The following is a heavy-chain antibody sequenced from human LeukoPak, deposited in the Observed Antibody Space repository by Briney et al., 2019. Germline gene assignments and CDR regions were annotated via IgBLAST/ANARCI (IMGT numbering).Heavy chain of an antibody. V-gene: IGHV1-2*06. CDR2: INPNSGGT. Sequence: ASVKVSCKGSGYIFPDYYIYWVRQAPGQGLEWMGRINPNSGGTNYAQKFQGRVTMTRDTSISTVFMELSRLRSEDTAVYYCARGYDPLDYWGQGTLVTVSS. CDR1: GYIFPDYY. J-gene: IGHJ4*02. D-gene: IGHD1-1*01. CDR3: ARGYDPLDY.